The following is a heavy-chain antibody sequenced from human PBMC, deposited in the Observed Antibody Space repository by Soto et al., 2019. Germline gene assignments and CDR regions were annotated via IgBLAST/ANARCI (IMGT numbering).Heavy chain of an antibody. D-gene: IGHD5-18*01. CDR1: GYTFTSYG. J-gene: IGHJ4*02. Sequence: ASVKVSCKASGYTFTSYGISWVRQAPGQGLEWMGWISAYNGNTNYAQKLQGRVTMTTDTSTSTAYMELRSLRSDDTAVYYCARDGSVDTAMGKFDYWGQGTLVTVSS. CDR3: ARDGSVDTAMGKFDY. V-gene: IGHV1-18*01. CDR2: ISAYNGNT.